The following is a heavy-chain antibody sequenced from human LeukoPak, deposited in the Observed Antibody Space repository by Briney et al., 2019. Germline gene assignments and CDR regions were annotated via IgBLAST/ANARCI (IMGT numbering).Heavy chain of an antibody. CDR3: ATQRDGYYNDAFDM. CDR2: LDYSGST. CDR1: GGSVRSGGYY. D-gene: IGHD5-24*01. V-gene: IGHV4-31*03. J-gene: IGHJ3*02. Sequence: SETLSLTCTVSGGSVRSGGYYWNWIRKHPGKGLEWIGYLDYSGSTNYNPSLKSRISISTDTSKNQISLKLTSLTAADTAEYYCATQRDGYYNDAFDMWGQGTLVIVPS.